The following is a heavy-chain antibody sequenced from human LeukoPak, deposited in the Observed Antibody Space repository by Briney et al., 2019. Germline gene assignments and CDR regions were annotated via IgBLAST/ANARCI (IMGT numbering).Heavy chain of an antibody. CDR2: INWNGGST. CDR3: VMSSSWHYFDY. V-gene: IGHV3-20*04. Sequence: PGGSLRLSCAASGFTFDDYGMSWVRHAPGKGLEWVSGINWNGGSTVYADSVKGRFTISRDNAKNSLYLQMNSLRAEDTALYYCVMSSSWHYFDYWGQGTLVTVSS. D-gene: IGHD6-13*01. J-gene: IGHJ4*02. CDR1: GFTFDDYG.